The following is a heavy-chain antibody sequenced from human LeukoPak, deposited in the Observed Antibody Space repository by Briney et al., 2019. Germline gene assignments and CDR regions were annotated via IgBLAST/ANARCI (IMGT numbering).Heavy chain of an antibody. Sequence: GASVKVSCKASGGTFSSYAISWVRQAPGQGLEWMGGIIPIFGTANYAQKFQGRVTITADESTGTAYMELSSLRSEDTAVHYCARDRGHYDSSGYYYVMGNWFDPWGQGTLVTVSS. CDR2: IIPIFGTA. J-gene: IGHJ5*02. V-gene: IGHV1-69*13. CDR3: ARDRGHYDSSGYYYVMGNWFDP. CDR1: GGTFSSYA. D-gene: IGHD3-22*01.